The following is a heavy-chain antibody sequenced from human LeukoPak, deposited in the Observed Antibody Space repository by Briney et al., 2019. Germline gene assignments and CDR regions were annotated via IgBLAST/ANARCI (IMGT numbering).Heavy chain of an antibody. D-gene: IGHD3-3*01. CDR1: GFTFSNYA. Sequence: GGSLRLSCAASGFTFSNYAMSWVRQAPGKGLEFVSTLSGSGGSTYYADSVKGRFTISRDNSKNTLYLQMNSLRAEDTAVYYCASHLGGEWLPVHHWGQGTLVTVSS. J-gene: IGHJ1*01. CDR2: LSGSGGST. V-gene: IGHV3-23*01. CDR3: ASHLGGEWLPVHH.